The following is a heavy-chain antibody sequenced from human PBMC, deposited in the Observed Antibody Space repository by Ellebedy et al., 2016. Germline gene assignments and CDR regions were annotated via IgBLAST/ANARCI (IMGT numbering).Heavy chain of an antibody. D-gene: IGHD1-26*01. V-gene: IGHV1-2*02. CDR2: INPNSGGT. J-gene: IGHJ3*02. CDR1: GYTFTGYY. Sequence: ASVKVSXXASGYTFTGYYMHWVRHAPGQGLEWMGWINPNSGGTNYAQKFQGRVTMTRDTSISTAYMELSRLRSDDTAVYYCARVELELRAFDIWGQGTMVTVSS. CDR3: ARVELELRAFDI.